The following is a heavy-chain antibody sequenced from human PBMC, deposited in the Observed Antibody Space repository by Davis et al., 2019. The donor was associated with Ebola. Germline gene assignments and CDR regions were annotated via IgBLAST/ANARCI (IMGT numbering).Heavy chain of an antibody. Sequence: GGSLRLSCTASGFTVSSNHMSWVRQAPGKGLEWVSVIYDQSTAYADAVRGRFIISRDKSNNTLYLEMSSLRVDDTAVYYCATTQWLREFDNWGQEPWSPSP. V-gene: IGHV3-53*05. CDR3: ATTQWLREFDN. CDR2: IYDQST. D-gene: IGHD6-19*01. CDR1: GFTVSSNH. J-gene: IGHJ4*01.